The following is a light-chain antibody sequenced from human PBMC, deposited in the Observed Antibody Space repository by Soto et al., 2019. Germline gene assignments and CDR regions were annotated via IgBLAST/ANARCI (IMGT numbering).Light chain of an antibody. CDR3: GSYTSSSTMV. CDR1: SSDVGGYNY. CDR2: EVS. J-gene: IGLJ2*01. Sequence: QSVLTQPASVSGSPGQSITISCTGTSSDVGGYNYVSWYQKHPGKAPKLMIYEVSNRPSAVSNRFSGSKSGSTASLTIAGLQAEDEADYYCGSYTSSSTMVFGGGTKLTVL. V-gene: IGLV2-14*01.